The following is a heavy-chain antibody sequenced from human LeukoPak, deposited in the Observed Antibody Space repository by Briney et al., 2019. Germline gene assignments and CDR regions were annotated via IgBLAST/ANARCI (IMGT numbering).Heavy chain of an antibody. CDR3: AREVTNDAFDI. V-gene: IGHV3-33*01. Sequence: GGSLRLSCAASGFSFSSYGMHWVRQAPGKGLEWVAVIWSDGRNKFYADSVKGRFTVSRDNSKNTLFLQMSSLRADDTALYYCAREVTNDAFDIWGQGTMVTVSS. J-gene: IGHJ3*02. CDR2: IWSDGRNK. D-gene: IGHD4-17*01. CDR1: GFSFSSYG.